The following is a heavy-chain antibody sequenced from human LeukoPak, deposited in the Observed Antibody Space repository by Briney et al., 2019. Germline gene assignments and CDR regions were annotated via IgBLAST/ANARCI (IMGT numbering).Heavy chain of an antibody. CDR2: IYTSGST. D-gene: IGHD3-22*01. J-gene: IGHJ4*02. CDR3: ARDSSGSHYDY. CDR1: GDSISSCY. V-gene: IGHV4-4*07. Sequence: PSETLSLTCTVSGDSISSCYWSWIRQPAGKGLEWIGRIYTSGSTNYNPSLKSRVTMSVDTSKNQFSLKVSSVTAADTAVYYCARDSSGSHYDYWGQGTLVTVSS.